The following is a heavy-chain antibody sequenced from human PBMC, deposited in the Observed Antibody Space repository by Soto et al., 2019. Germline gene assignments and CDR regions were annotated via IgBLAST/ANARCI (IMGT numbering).Heavy chain of an antibody. CDR1: GGTFSSYA. D-gene: IGHD2-2*01. CDR3: ARHVTAAGYYYGMDV. CDR2: IIPIFGTA. Sequence: QVQLVQSGAEVKKPGSSVKVSCKASGGTFSSYAISWVRQAPGQGLEWMGGIIPIFGTANYAQKFQGRVTITADDSTSTAYMELTSLRSEATAVYYWARHVTAAGYYYGMDVWGQGTTVTVSS. V-gene: IGHV1-69*12. J-gene: IGHJ6*02.